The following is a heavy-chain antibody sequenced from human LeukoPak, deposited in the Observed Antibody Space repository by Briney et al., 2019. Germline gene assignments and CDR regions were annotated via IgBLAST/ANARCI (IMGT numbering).Heavy chain of an antibody. Sequence: GGSLRLSCTASGFTFSTYAMTWVRQAPGKGLEWVSSLGRSGGHTKYADSVTGRFSISRDNSKNTLYLQMNSLRAEDTAVYYCAKDGSYSSGLNWFDPWGQGTLVTVSS. CDR3: AKDGSYSSGLNWFDP. V-gene: IGHV3-23*01. D-gene: IGHD6-19*01. J-gene: IGHJ5*02. CDR2: LGRSGGHT. CDR1: GFTFSTYA.